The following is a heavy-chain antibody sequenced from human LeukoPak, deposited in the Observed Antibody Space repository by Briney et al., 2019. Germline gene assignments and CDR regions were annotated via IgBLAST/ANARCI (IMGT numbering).Heavy chain of an antibody. CDR3: AKDYGFITPCCYFDL. CDR1: GFTFSSYG. D-gene: IGHD3-22*01. V-gene: IGHV3-33*06. Sequence: GGSLRLSCAASGFTFSSYGMHWVRQAPGTGLEWVALIWYDGSNKDYADSVKGRFTISRDNSKNTVYLQMSSLRAEDTAVYYCAKDYGFITPCCYFDLWGRGTLVTVSS. CDR2: IWYDGSNK. J-gene: IGHJ2*01.